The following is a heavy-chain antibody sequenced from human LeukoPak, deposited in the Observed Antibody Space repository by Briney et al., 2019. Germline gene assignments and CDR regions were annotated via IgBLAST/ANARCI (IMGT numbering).Heavy chain of an antibody. V-gene: IGHV3-23*01. J-gene: IGHJ3*01. CDR1: GFTFSDCA. CDR2: ISGSGGST. D-gene: IGHD3-10*01. Sequence: PGGSLRLSCTASGFTFSDCAMSWVRQAPGKGPEWVSGISGSGGSTYYADSVKGRFTISRDNANNALYLQMSSLRAEDTATYYCAKARGASLRAFDVWGQGRMVTVSS. CDR3: AKARGASLRAFDV.